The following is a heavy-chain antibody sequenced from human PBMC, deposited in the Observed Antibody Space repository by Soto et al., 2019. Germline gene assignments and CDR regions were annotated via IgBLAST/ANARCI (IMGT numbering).Heavy chain of an antibody. D-gene: IGHD3-3*01. V-gene: IGHV3-23*01. CDR2: IRGSDGKT. J-gene: IGHJ4*02. Sequence: GGSLRLSCAASGFSFGGSALSWVRQAPGKGLEWVSTIRGSDGKTFYADAVKGQFSISRDTSQNTLYQQMNSLKTDDTAIYYCARWSYLDYWGQGTRVTVSS. CDR1: GFSFGGSA. CDR3: ARWSYLDY.